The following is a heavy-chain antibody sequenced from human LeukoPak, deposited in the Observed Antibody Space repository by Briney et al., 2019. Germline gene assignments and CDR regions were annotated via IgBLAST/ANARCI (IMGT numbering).Heavy chain of an antibody. V-gene: IGHV3-20*04. Sequence: PGGSLRLSCAASGFTFDDYGMSWVRQAPGKGLEWVSGINWNGGSTGYADSVEGRFTISRDNAKNSLYLQMNSLRAEDTALYYCARVIPYYYDSSGYYYYFDYWGQGTLVTVSS. D-gene: IGHD3-22*01. J-gene: IGHJ4*02. CDR2: INWNGGST. CDR1: GFTFDDYG. CDR3: ARVIPYYYDSSGYYYYFDY.